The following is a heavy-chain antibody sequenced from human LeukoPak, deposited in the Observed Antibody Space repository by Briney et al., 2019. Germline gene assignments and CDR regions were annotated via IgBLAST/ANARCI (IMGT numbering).Heavy chain of an antibody. CDR3: ARDLYGDYYFDY. J-gene: IGHJ4*02. CDR1: GFTFSSYA. V-gene: IGHV3-23*01. D-gene: IGHD4-17*01. Sequence: GGSLRLSCAASGFTFSSYAMSWVRQAPGKGLEWVSAIIAGGDTTYYADSVKGRFTISRDNAKNSLYLQMNSLRAEDTAVYYCARDLYGDYYFDYWGQGTLVTVSS. CDR2: IIAGGDTT.